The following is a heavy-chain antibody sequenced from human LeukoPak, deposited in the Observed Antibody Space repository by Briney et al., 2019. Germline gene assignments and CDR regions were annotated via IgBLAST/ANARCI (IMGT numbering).Heavy chain of an antibody. CDR1: GSTFSSYG. J-gene: IGHJ4*02. CDR2: IRYDGSNK. CDR3: ARTYSSGWYVDYYFDY. D-gene: IGHD6-19*01. Sequence: PGGSLRLSCAASGSTFSSYGMHWVRQAPGKGLEWVAFIRYDGSNKYYADSVKGRFTISRDNSKNTLYLQMNSLRAEDTAVYYCARTYSSGWYVDYYFDYWGQGTLVTVSS. V-gene: IGHV3-30*02.